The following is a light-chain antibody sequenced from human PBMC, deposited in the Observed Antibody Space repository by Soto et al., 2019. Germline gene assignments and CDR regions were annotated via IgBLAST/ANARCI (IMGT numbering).Light chain of an antibody. CDR3: QQYNSYSWT. Sequence: DIQMTQSPSTLSASVGDRVTITCRASQSITIWLAWYQQKPGKAPKLLIFDASSLESGVPSRFSGSGSGTEFTLTISSLQPDDFATYYCQQYNSYSWTFGQETKVAIK. V-gene: IGKV1-5*01. J-gene: IGKJ1*01. CDR1: QSITIW. CDR2: DAS.